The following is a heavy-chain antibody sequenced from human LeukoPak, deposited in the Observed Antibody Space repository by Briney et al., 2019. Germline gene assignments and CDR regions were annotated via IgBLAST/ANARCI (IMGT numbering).Heavy chain of an antibody. V-gene: IGHV3-33*01. CDR3: ASEKYYYYGMDV. J-gene: IGHJ6*02. CDR1: GFTFSSYG. CDR2: IWYDGSNK. Sequence: QPGGSLRLSCAASGFTFSSYGMHWVRQAPGKGLEWVAVIWYDGSNKYYADSVKGRFTISRDNSKNTLYLQMNSLRAEDTAVYYCASEKYYYYGMDVWGQGTTVTVSS.